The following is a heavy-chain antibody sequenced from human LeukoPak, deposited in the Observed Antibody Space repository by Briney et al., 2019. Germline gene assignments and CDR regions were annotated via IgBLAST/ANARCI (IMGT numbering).Heavy chain of an antibody. V-gene: IGHV1-2*06. CDR1: GYTFTSYG. CDR3: ARSGYSYGRIYFDY. CDR2: INPNSGGT. J-gene: IGHJ4*02. D-gene: IGHD5-18*01. Sequence: ASVKVSCKASGYTFTSYGISWVRQAPGQGLEWMGRINPNSGGTNYAQKFQGRVTMTRDTSISTAYMELSRLRSDDTAVYYCARSGYSYGRIYFDYWGQGTLVTVSS.